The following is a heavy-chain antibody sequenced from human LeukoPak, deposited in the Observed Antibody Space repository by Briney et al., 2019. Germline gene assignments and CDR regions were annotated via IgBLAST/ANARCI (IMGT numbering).Heavy chain of an antibody. D-gene: IGHD3-22*01. J-gene: IGHJ4*02. V-gene: IGHV3-9*01. CDR2: ISWNSGSI. Sequence: GGSLRPSCAASGFTFDDYAMHWVRQAPGKGLEWVSGISWNSGSIGYADSVKGRFTISRDNAKNSLYLQMNSLRAEDTALYYCAKDTGYYYDSSNYWVWGQGTLVTVSS. CDR1: GFTFDDYA. CDR3: AKDTGYYYDSSNYWV.